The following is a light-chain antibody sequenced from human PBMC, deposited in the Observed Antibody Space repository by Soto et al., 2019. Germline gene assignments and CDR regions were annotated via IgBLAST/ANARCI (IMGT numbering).Light chain of an antibody. V-gene: IGKV1-5*01. CDR2: DAS. J-gene: IGKJ1*01. Sequence: DIQMTQSPSTLSASVGDRVTITCRASQSISSWLAWYQQKPGKAPKLLIYDASSLESGVPSRFSGSGSGTEFTLTISSLQPDDFATYYCQLYNSYPWTYCQGTKVDIK. CDR1: QSISSW. CDR3: QLYNSYPWT.